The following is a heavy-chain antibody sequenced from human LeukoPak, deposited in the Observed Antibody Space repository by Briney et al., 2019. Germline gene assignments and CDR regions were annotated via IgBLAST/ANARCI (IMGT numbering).Heavy chain of an antibody. J-gene: IGHJ4*02. D-gene: IGHD2-15*01. CDR2: VRNKPNSYTT. CDR3: TRQECSGGSCSYVDY. V-gene: IGHV3-73*01. CDR1: GFDFSGFY. Sequence: PGGSLRLSCAASGFDFSGFYMHWVRQASGRGLEWVGLVRNKPNSYTTVYAASVKGRFTISRDDSKNTAYLQMNSLKAEDTAVYYCTRQECSGGSCSYVDYWGQGTLVNVSS.